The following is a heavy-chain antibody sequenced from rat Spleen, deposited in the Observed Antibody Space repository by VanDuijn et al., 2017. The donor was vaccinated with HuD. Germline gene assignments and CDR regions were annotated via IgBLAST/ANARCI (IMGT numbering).Heavy chain of an antibody. CDR2: ISYGDSSGHSST. CDR1: GFTFSDYG. D-gene: IGHD1-9*01. CDR3: ARRHYGYTDYFDY. V-gene: IGHV5-29*01. J-gene: IGHJ2*01. Sequence: EVQLVESGGGLVQPGRSLKLSCEASGFTFSDYGVAWVRQAPTKGLEWVATISYGDSSGHSSTYYRNSVKGRFTISRDNAKRTLSLQMDSLRSEDTATYYCARRHYGYTDYFDYWGQGVMVTVSS.